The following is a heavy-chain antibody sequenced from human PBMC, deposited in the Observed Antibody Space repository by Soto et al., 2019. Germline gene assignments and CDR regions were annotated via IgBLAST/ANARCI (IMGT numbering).Heavy chain of an antibody. CDR1: GFTFSSCT. CDR2: ISPSTSHI. Sequence: EVHLVESGGGLVEPGGSLRLSCAVSGFTFSSCTMNWVRQAPGKGLEWVSSISPSTSHIYYADSVKGRFTISRDNDKNSQFLQTNSLRAEDTAVYYCSGCSGGACHQNYGMDVWGQGTTVTVSS. CDR3: SGCSGGACHQNYGMDV. V-gene: IGHV3-21*01. J-gene: IGHJ6*02. D-gene: IGHD2-15*01.